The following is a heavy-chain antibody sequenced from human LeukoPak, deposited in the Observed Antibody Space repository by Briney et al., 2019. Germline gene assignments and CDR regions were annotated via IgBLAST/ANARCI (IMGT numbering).Heavy chain of an antibody. Sequence: QPGRSLRLSCVASGFTFSNYWMSWVRQAPGKGLEWVANIKQDESKRYYVDSVKGRFTISRDNAKNSLYLQINSLRAEDTAVYYCAREASLYCSGNDCYWAFDRWGQGTLVTVSS. CDR1: GFTFSNYW. CDR2: IKQDESKR. D-gene: IGHD2-2*01. CDR3: AREASLYCSGNDCYWAFDR. V-gene: IGHV3-7*01. J-gene: IGHJ5*02.